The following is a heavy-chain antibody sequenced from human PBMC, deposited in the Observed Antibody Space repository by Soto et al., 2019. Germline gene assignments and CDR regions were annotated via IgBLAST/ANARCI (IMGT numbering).Heavy chain of an antibody. CDR3: ARDPMAAAGLFDY. J-gene: IGHJ4*02. CDR2: IYHSGST. D-gene: IGHD6-13*01. CDR1: GYSISSGYY. V-gene: IGHV4-38-2*02. Sequence: SETLSLTCDVSGYSISSGYYWGWIRQPPGKGLEWIGSIYHSGSTYYNPSLKSRVTISVDTSKNQFSLKLSSVTAADTAVYYCARDPMAAAGLFDYWGQGNLVTVSS.